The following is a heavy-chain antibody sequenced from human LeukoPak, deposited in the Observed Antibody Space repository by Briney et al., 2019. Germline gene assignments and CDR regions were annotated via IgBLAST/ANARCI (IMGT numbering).Heavy chain of an antibody. Sequence: SDTLSLTCTVSGGSISSYYCSWIRQPPGQGLEWIGYIYYSGSTNYNPPLKSRVTISVDTSKSQSSLKLSSVTAADTAVYYCAGQGEVGATVYWGQGTLVTVSS. J-gene: IGHJ4*02. CDR2: IYYSGST. V-gene: IGHV4-59*07. CDR3: AGQGEVGATVY. CDR1: GGSISSYY. D-gene: IGHD1-26*01.